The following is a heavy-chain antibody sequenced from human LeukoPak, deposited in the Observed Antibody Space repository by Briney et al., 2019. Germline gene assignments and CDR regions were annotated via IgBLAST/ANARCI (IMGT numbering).Heavy chain of an antibody. V-gene: IGHV3-30*04. Sequence: QPGGSLRLSCAASGFTFSSYAMSWVRQAPGKGLEWVAVISYDGSNKYYADSVKGRFTISRDNSRSTLYLQMDSLRAEDTAVYYCAKDQPTDGYNSIWGRGTLVTVSS. CDR1: GFTFSSYA. CDR2: ISYDGSNK. J-gene: IGHJ4*02. CDR3: AKDQPTDGYNSI. D-gene: IGHD5-24*01.